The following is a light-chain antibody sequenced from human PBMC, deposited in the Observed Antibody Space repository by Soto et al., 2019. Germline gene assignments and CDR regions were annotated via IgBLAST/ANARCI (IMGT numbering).Light chain of an antibody. Sequence: QSALTKPASVSGSPGQSITISCTGTSSAVGGYNYVSWYQQHPGQAPRLMIYEVRKRPSGVSDRFSGSKSGNTASLTISGLQAEDECDYSCSSYTTRSTPWGFGPGTKLTVL. CDR1: SSAVGGYNY. CDR2: EVR. V-gene: IGLV2-14*01. J-gene: IGLJ1*01. CDR3: SSYTTRSTPWG.